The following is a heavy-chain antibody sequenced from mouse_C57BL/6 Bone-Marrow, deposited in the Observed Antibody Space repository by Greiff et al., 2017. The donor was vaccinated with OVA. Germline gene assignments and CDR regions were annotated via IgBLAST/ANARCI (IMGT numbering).Heavy chain of an antibody. CDR2: IDPENGDT. D-gene: IGHD1-1*01. Sequence: VQLQQSGAELVRPGASVKLSCTASGFNIKDDYMHWVKQRPEQGLEWIGWIDPENGDTEYASKFQGKATITADTSSNTAYLQLSSLTSEDTAVYYCTTYCGREQGIYAMDYWGQGTSVTVSS. J-gene: IGHJ4*01. CDR3: TTYCGREQGIYAMDY. V-gene: IGHV14-4*01. CDR1: GFNIKDDY.